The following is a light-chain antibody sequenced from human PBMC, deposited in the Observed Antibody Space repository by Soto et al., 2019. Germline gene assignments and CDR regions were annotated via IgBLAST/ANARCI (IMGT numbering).Light chain of an antibody. J-gene: IGKJ3*01. CDR2: GAS. CDR3: HHYGSSPRGP. V-gene: IGKV3-20*01. CDR1: QRVSSSY. Sequence: EIVLTQSPGTLSLSPGERATLSCRASQRVSSSYLAWYQQKPGQAPRLLIYGASSRATGIPARFSGSGSGKDFPRTISRLEHEDFAVYYCHHYGSSPRGPFGPGNKVDIK.